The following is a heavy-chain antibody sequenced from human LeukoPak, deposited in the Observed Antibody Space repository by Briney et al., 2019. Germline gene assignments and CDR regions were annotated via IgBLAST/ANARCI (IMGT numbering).Heavy chain of an antibody. J-gene: IGHJ4*02. V-gene: IGHV4-59*01. Sequence: PSETLSLTCTVSGGSISSYYWSWIRQPPGKGLEWIGYIYYSGSTNYNPSLKSRVTVSVDTSKNQFSLKLTSVTAADTAVYYCVRLGGYYFDYWGQGTLVAVSS. CDR1: GGSISSYY. CDR2: IYYSGST. D-gene: IGHD3-22*01. CDR3: VRLGGYYFDY.